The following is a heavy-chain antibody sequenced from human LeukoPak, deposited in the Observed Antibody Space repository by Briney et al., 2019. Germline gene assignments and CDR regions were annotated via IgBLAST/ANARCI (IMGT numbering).Heavy chain of an antibody. CDR3: GRIVVAGDAFDI. D-gene: IGHD2-15*01. V-gene: IGHV4-59*01. CDR1: GGSISSYY. Sequence: SETLSLTCTVSGGSISSYYWSWIRQPPGKGLERMGYIYYSGSTNYNPSLKSRVTISVDTTKNQFSLKLSSATAAATVVYCCGRIVVAGDAFDIWGQGTMVTVSS. J-gene: IGHJ3*02. CDR2: IYYSGST.